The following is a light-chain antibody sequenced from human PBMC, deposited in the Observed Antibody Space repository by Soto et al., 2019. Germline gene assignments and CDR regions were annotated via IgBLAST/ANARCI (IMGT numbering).Light chain of an antibody. V-gene: IGLV2-11*01. J-gene: IGLJ1*01. CDR3: CSYASSDTYV. Sequence: QSALTQPRSVSGSPGQSVTTSCTGTSSDVGGYNYVSWYQQHPGKAPKLMIYDVSKRPSGVPDRFSGSKSGNTASLTISGLQAEDEADYYCCSYASSDTYVFGTGTKLTVL. CDR1: SSDVGGYNY. CDR2: DVS.